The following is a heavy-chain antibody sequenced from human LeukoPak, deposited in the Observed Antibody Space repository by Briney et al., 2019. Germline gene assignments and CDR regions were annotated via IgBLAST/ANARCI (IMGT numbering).Heavy chain of an antibody. D-gene: IGHD2-15*01. CDR2: IKQDGSEK. CDR3: ARNSYCRGGSCYLDY. J-gene: IGHJ4*02. V-gene: IGHV3-7*01. Sequence: GGSLRLSCAASGFTFSSYWMSWVRQAPGKGLEWVANIKQDGSEKYYVDSVEGRFTISRDNAKNSLYLQMNSLRAEDTAVYYCARNSYCRGGSCYLDYWGQGTLVTVSS. CDR1: GFTFSSYW.